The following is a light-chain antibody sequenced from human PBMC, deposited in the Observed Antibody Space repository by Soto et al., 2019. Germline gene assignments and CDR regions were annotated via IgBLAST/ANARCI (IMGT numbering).Light chain of an antibody. CDR2: DVS. CDR3: NSYAGSNNWV. Sequence: QSALTQPPSASGSPGQSVTISCTGTSSDVGGYNYVSWYQQHPGKAPKLMIYDVSKRPSGVPDRFSGSKSGNTASLTVSGLQADDEEDYYCNSYAGSNNWVFGGGTKLTVL. J-gene: IGLJ3*02. V-gene: IGLV2-8*01. CDR1: SSDVGGYNY.